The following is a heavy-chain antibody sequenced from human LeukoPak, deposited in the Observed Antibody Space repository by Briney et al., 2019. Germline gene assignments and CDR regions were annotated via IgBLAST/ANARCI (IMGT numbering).Heavy chain of an antibody. CDR3: AKDWRCSSTSCVYYYYMDV. V-gene: IGHV3-30*02. CDR2: IRYDGSNN. CDR1: GFTFNSYG. D-gene: IGHD2-2*01. J-gene: IGHJ6*03. Sequence: GGSLRLSCAASGFTFNSYGMHWVRQAPGKGLEWVAFIRYDGSNNYYADSVKGRFTISRDTSKNTLYLQMNSLTTEDTAVYYCAKDWRCSSTSCVYYYYMDVWGKGTTVTVSS.